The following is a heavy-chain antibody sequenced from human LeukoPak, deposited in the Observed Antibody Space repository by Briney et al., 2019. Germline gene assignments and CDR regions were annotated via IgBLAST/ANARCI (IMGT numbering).Heavy chain of an antibody. Sequence: QTLSLTCAISGDSVSSNSAAWNWIRQSPSGGLEWLGRTYYRSKWYNDYAVSVKSRITFNPDRSKNQVSLQMNSVTPEDTAVYYCARETTSLFDSWGQGTLVTVSS. CDR3: ARETTSLFDS. J-gene: IGHJ4*02. CDR2: TYYRSKWYN. V-gene: IGHV6-1*01. CDR1: GDSVSSNSAA. D-gene: IGHD2/OR15-2a*01.